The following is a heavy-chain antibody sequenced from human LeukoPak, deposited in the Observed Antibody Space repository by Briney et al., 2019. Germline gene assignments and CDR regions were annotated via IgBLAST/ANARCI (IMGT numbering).Heavy chain of an antibody. V-gene: IGHV3-30*02. CDR2: IRYDGSNK. J-gene: IGHJ4*02. CDR3: ARGLRDYGIDY. Sequence: GGSLRLSCAASGFTFSSYGMHWVRQAPGKGLEWVAFIRYDGSNKYYADSVKGRFTISRDNSKNTLYLQMNSLRAEDTAVYYCARGLRDYGIDYWGQGTLVTVSS. D-gene: IGHD4-17*01. CDR1: GFTFSSYG.